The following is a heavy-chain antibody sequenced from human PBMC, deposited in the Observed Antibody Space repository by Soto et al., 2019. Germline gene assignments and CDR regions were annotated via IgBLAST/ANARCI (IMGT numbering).Heavy chain of an antibody. CDR1: GFTFSSYG. CDR3: AKGGLAVVAAKIDS. CDR2: ISYDGDNK. Sequence: QVKLVESGGGVVQPGRSLRLSCASSGFTFSSYGMHWVRQAPGKGLEWVAVISYDGDNKYYVDSVKGRFTISRDNSKKTLYLQMNSLRVEDTAVYYCAKGGLAVVAAKIDSWGQGSLVTVSS. J-gene: IGHJ4*02. V-gene: IGHV3-30*18. D-gene: IGHD2-15*01.